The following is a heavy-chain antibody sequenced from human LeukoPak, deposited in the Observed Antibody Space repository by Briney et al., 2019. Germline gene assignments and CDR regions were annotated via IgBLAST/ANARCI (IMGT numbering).Heavy chain of an antibody. D-gene: IGHD2-2*02. CDR3: ARLSCGTTACYTLDY. CDR1: GFTFSSYA. J-gene: IGHJ4*02. Sequence: GGSLRLSCAASGFTFSSYAMTWVRQAPGKGLEWVSTISGSGDSTSYADSVKGRFTISRDNSKDTLFLQVNSLRAEDAAVYFCARLSCGTTACYTLDYWGQGTLVTVSS. CDR2: ISGSGDST. V-gene: IGHV3-23*01.